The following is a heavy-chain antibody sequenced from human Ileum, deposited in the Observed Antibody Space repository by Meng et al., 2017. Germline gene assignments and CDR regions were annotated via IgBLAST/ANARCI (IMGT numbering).Heavy chain of an antibody. CDR1: GFTFSTYW. CDR2: IKGDGGTS. J-gene: IGHJ6*02. V-gene: IGHV3-74*01. CDR3: AKDSPQAYDFWSGYPYYYYYGMDV. Sequence: GGSLRLSCVASGFTFSTYWMHWVRQAPGKGLVWVSRIKGDGGTSNYADSGKGRFTISRDNSKNTLYLQMNSLRAEDTAVYYCAKDSPQAYDFWSGYPYYYYYGMDVWGQGATVTVSS. D-gene: IGHD3-3*01.